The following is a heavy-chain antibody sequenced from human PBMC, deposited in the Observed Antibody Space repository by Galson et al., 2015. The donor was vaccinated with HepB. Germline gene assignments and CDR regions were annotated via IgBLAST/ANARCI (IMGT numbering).Heavy chain of an antibody. J-gene: IGHJ4*02. CDR2: IYRSGET. CDR3: ARWQNEKFYDY. Sequence: SLRLSCAVSGITVRDNYMSWVRQAPGKGLEWVSMIYRSGETHYVDSVKDRFTISRDNYKNTLNLQMNSLRAEDTAVYYCARWQNEKFYDYWGRGTLVTVSS. V-gene: IGHV3-66*01. CDR1: GITVRDNY. D-gene: IGHD2/OR15-2a*01.